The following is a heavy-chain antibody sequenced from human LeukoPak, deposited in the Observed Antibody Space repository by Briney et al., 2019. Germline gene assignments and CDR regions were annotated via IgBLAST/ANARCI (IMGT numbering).Heavy chain of an antibody. CDR2: ISSSSSYI. D-gene: IGHD5-18*01. J-gene: IGHJ4*02. Sequence: GGSLRLSCAASGFTFSSYSMNWVRQAPGKGLEWVSSISSSSSYIYYADSVKGRFTISRDNAKNSLYLQMNSLRAEDTAVYYCARDEGPNTAMVYYFDYWGQGTLVTVSS. CDR1: GFTFSSYS. CDR3: ARDEGPNTAMVYYFDY. V-gene: IGHV3-21*01.